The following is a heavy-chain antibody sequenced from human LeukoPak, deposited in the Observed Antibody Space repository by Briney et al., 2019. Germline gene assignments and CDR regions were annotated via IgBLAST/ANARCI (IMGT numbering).Heavy chain of an antibody. CDR2: INHSGST. CDR1: GGSFSGYY. CDR3: ARKRGNTYYYGSGSYVDY. D-gene: IGHD3-10*01. V-gene: IGHV4-34*01. Sequence: SETLSLTCAVYGGSFSGYYWSWIRQPPGKGLEWIGEINHSGSTNYNPSLKSRVTISVDTSKNQFSLKLSSVTAADTAVYYCARKRGNTYYYGSGSYVDYWGQGTLVTVSS. J-gene: IGHJ4*02.